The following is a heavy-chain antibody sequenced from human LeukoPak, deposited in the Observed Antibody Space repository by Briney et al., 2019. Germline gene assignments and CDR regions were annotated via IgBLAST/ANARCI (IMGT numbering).Heavy chain of an antibody. V-gene: IGHV4-38-2*02. D-gene: IGHD6-13*01. CDR2: IYHGGST. CDR3: ARVTSSSWFEGYFDY. CDR1: GYSISSGYY. J-gene: IGHJ4*02. Sequence: SETLSLTCTVSGYSISSGYYWGWIRQPPGKGLEWIGNIYHGGSTYYNPSLKSRVTMSGDTSKNQFSLNLSSVTAADTAVYYCARVTSSSWFEGYFDYWGQGTLVTVSS.